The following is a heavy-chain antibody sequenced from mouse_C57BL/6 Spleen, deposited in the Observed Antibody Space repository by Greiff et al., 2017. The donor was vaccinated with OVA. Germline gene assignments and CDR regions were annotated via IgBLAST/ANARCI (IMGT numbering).Heavy chain of an antibody. J-gene: IGHJ1*03. D-gene: IGHD2-1*01. CDR3: DRGAGNYVWYFDV. Sequence: VQLQQPGPELVKPGASVKISCKASGYSFTGYYMNWVKQSPGKSLEWIGEINPSTGGTTYNQKFKAKATLTVDKSSSTAYMQHKSLTSEDSEVYDCDRGAGNYVWYFDVWGTGTTVTVSS. CDR1: GYSFTGYY. V-gene: IGHV1-42*01. CDR2: INPSTGGT.